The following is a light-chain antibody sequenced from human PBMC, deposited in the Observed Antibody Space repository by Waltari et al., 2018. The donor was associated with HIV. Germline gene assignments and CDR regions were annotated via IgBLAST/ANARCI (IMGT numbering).Light chain of an antibody. V-gene: IGLV1-51*01. CDR3: GTWDSSLNLYV. CDR1: HSHLGTNY. J-gene: IGLJ1*01. Sequence: QSVLTQPPSVSAAPGQKVSFSCSGCHSHLGTNYVSWYPQLPERAPRLLIFDNEKRPSGIPDRFSASKAGMSATLDITGLQIVDEADYYCGTWDSSLNLYVFGPGTTVAVL. CDR2: DNE.